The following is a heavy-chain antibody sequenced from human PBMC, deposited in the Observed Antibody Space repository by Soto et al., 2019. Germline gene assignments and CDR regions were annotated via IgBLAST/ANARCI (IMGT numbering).Heavy chain of an antibody. D-gene: IGHD6-19*01. J-gene: IGHJ4*02. Sequence: HPGGSLRLSCEASGFTFSDYVMNWVRQGPGKGLELVSTIGRGDDKYYADSVKGRFTISRDNSKNTLYVQMSSLRAVDTAVYYCVKDFGSGWVFDYWGQGTLVTVSS. CDR2: IGRGDDK. CDR1: GFTFSDYV. CDR3: VKDFGSGWVFDY. V-gene: IGHV3-23*01.